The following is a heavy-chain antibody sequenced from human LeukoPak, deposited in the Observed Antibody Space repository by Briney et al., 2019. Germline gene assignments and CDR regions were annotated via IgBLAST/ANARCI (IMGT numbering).Heavy chain of an antibody. Sequence: GGSLRLSCAASGFIFSSYSVTWVRQAPGKGLEWVSSISSSSSYIYYADSVKGRFTISRDNAKNSLYLQMNSLRAEDTAVYYCARDFEYCSGGSCYAAGYYYYYGMDVWGQGTTVTVSS. CDR1: GFIFSSYS. D-gene: IGHD2-15*01. V-gene: IGHV3-21*01. CDR2: ISSSSSYI. J-gene: IGHJ6*02. CDR3: ARDFEYCSGGSCYAAGYYYYYGMDV.